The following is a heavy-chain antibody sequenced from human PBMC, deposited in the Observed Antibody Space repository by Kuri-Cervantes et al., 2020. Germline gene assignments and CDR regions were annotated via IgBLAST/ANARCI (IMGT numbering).Heavy chain of an antibody. J-gene: IGHJ6*02. V-gene: IGHV1-2*04. D-gene: IGHD3-10*01. CDR1: GYTFTGYY. CDR2: INPNSGGT. Sequence: ASVKVSCKASGYTFTGYYMHWVRQAPGQGLEWMGWINPNSGGTNYAQKFQGWVTMTRDTSISTAYMELSRLRSDDTAVYYCAKDLVRALSYYYYGMDVWGQGTTVTVSS. CDR3: AKDLVRALSYYYYGMDV.